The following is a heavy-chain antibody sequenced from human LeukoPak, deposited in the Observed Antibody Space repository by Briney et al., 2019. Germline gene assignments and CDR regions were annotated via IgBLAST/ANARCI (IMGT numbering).Heavy chain of an antibody. CDR2: INTDGSST. CDR1: GFTFSSYW. CDR3: YGANAEH. Sequence: GGSLRLSCAASGFTFSSYWMHWVRQAPGKGLVWISGINTDGSSTYYADSVKGRFTTSRDNAKNTLYLQMNSLRAEDTAVYYCYGANAEHWGQGTLVTVSS. J-gene: IGHJ1*01. V-gene: IGHV3-74*01. D-gene: IGHD4-17*01.